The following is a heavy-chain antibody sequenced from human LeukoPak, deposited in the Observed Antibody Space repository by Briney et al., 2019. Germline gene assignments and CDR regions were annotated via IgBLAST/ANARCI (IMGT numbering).Heavy chain of an antibody. Sequence: ASVKVSCKASGYTFTSYAMHWVRQAPGQRLEWMGIINPSGGSTSYAQKFQGRVTMTRDTSTSTVYMELSSLRSEDTAVYYCARDPRIAVAAYYFDYWGQGTLVTVSS. V-gene: IGHV1-46*01. CDR2: INPSGGST. CDR1: GYTFTSYA. CDR3: ARDPRIAVAAYYFDY. D-gene: IGHD6-19*01. J-gene: IGHJ4*02.